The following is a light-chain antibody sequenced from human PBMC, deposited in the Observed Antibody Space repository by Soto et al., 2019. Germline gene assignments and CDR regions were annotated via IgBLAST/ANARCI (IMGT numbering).Light chain of an antibody. V-gene: IGKV3-11*01. CDR2: DAS. CDR1: QSVNNY. Sequence: EIVLTQSPAMLSLSPGERASLSCRVSQSVNNYLAWYQQKPGQAPRHLVYDASHRATGIPARFSGSGSGTDFTLTISSLEPEDFAVYYCQQRSNWPLTFGPGTKVDIK. J-gene: IGKJ3*01. CDR3: QQRSNWPLT.